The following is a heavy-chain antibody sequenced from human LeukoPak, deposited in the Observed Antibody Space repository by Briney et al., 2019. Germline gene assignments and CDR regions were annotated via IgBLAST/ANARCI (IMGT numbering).Heavy chain of an antibody. V-gene: IGHV3-21*01. Sequence: PGGSLRLSCAASGFTFSSYAMSWVRQAPGKGLEWVSSISSSSSYIYYADSVKGRFTISRDNAKNSLYLQMNSLRAEDTAVYYCARDLYSSDWYYWGQGTLVTVSS. CDR1: GFTFSSYA. CDR2: ISSSSSYI. D-gene: IGHD6-19*01. CDR3: ARDLYSSDWYY. J-gene: IGHJ4*02.